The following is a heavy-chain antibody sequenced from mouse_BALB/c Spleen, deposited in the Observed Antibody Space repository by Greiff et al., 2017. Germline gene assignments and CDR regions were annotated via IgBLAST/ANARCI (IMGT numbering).Heavy chain of an antibody. CDR1: GYAFSSYW. CDR3: ARRDDSTAHYAMDY. D-gene: IGHD2-1*01. V-gene: IGHV1-80*01. CDR2: IYPGDGDT. J-gene: IGHJ4*01. Sequence: QVQLQQSGAELVRPGSSVKISCKASGYAFSSYWMNWVKQRPGQGLEWIGQIYPGDGDTNYNGKFKGKATLTADKSSSTAYMQLSSLTSEDSAVYFCARRDDSTAHYAMDYWGQGTSVTVSA.